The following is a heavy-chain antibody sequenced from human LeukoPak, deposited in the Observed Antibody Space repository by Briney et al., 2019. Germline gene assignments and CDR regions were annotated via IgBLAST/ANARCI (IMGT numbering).Heavy chain of an antibody. CDR1: GFTFDDYG. CDR2: INWNGGST. CDR3: ARETFGVVIIEYYMDV. J-gene: IGHJ6*03. D-gene: IGHD3-3*01. Sequence: GGSLRLSCAASGFTFDDYGMSWVRQAPGKGLEWVSGINWNGGSTGYADSVKGRFTISRDNAKNSLYLQMNSLRAEDTALYYCARETFGVVIIEYYMDVWGKGTKVNVSS. V-gene: IGHV3-20*04.